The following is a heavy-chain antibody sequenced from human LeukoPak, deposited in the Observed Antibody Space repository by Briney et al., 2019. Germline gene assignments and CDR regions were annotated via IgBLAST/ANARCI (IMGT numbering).Heavy chain of an antibody. CDR3: ARMRRWLQPSQYYFDY. Sequence: PSETLSLTCAVYGGSFSGYYWSWIRQPPGKGLEWIGEINHSGSTNYNPSLKSRVTISVDTSKNQFSLKLSSVTAADTAVYYCARMRRWLQPSQYYFDYWGQGTLVTVSS. D-gene: IGHD5-24*01. CDR2: INHSGST. J-gene: IGHJ4*02. CDR1: GGSFSGYY. V-gene: IGHV4-34*01.